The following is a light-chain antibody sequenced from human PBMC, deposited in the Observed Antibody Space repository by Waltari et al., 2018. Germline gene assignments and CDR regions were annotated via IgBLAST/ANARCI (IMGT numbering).Light chain of an antibody. J-gene: IGKJ1*01. CDR1: QSLLHSSGYTF. Sequence: DIVMTQSPLSLPVSPGEPASISCRSSQSLLHSSGYTFLDWYVQKPGQAPQLLIYLVSDRASGVPDRFRGSGSGTDFTLKNSRVEAEDVGLYYCMQARQTPWTFGQGTKVEIK. CDR2: LVS. V-gene: IGKV2-28*01. CDR3: MQARQTPWT.